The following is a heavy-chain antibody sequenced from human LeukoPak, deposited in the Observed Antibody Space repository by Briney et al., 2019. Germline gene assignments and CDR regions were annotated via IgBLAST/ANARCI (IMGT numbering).Heavy chain of an antibody. CDR1: GGSISSYY. CDR2: VYYSVST. V-gene: IGHV4-59*08. Sequence: KSSETLSLTCTVSGGSISSYYWTWIQQAPGKGLEWIGYVYYSVSTNYNPSLKSRVSISQDTSKNQVSLKLSSVTAADTAVYYCARQESGPYHYMDVWGKGTTVTVSS. J-gene: IGHJ6*03. D-gene: IGHD3-3*01. CDR3: ARQESGPYHYMDV.